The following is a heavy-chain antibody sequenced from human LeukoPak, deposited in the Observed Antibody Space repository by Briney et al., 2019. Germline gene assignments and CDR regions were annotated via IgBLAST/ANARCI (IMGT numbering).Heavy chain of an antibody. V-gene: IGHV3-23*01. Sequence: GGSLRLSCAASGFTISTFAMNWVRLPPGRGLEWVSTVRDSYDRTYYADSVKGRFTISRDNSKNTLYLQMDSLRAEDTAVYFCARRELLAYGDHGFDYWGRGTLVTVSS. CDR3: ARRELLAYGDHGFDY. CDR2: VRDSYDRT. J-gene: IGHJ4*02. D-gene: IGHD4-17*01. CDR1: GFTISTFA.